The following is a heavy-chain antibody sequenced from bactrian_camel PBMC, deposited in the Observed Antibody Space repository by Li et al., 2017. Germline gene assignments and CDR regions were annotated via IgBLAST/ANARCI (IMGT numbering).Heavy chain of an antibody. D-gene: IGHD1*01. CDR1: GYTYSNYC. V-gene: IGHV3S1*01. Sequence: HVQLVESGGGSVQAGGSLRLSCASSGYTYSNYCLAWFRQAPGKEREGVATLDTRGAIEYADSVKGRFTIAEDNVNHTLYLRMDSLKSEDTAMYFCAATEYLDICVVPYVPHFPTRGQGTQVTVS. CDR2: LDTRGAI. CDR3: AATEYLDICVVPYVPHFPT. J-gene: IGHJ4*01.